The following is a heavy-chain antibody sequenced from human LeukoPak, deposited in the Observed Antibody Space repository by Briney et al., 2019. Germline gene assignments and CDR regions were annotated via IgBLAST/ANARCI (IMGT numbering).Heavy chain of an antibody. J-gene: IGHJ4*02. D-gene: IGHD3-22*01. CDR3: ARVPDSSGYSYYFDY. Sequence: SETLSLTCSVSGGSISSHYWSWIRQPPGKGLEWIGYIYYSGSTNYNPSLKSRVTISVDKSKNQFSLKLSSVTAADTAVYYCARVPDSSGYSYYFDYWGQGTLVTVSS. CDR1: GGSISSHY. CDR2: IYYSGST. V-gene: IGHV4-59*11.